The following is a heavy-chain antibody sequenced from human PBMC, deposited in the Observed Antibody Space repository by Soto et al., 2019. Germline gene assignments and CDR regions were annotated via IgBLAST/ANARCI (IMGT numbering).Heavy chain of an antibody. J-gene: IGHJ4*02. CDR3: ARAPGRIDMIVGRLVVY. Sequence: EVQLVESGGGLVQPGGSLRLSCAASGLTVSVNYITWVRQAPGKGLECVSVIYPDGSTYYPDSVKSRFTISRDNSMTTLVLQMNSLRAEDTAMYYCARAPGRIDMIVGRLVVYWGQGTLVTVSS. D-gene: IGHD3-22*01. CDR1: GLTVSVNY. CDR2: IYPDGST. V-gene: IGHV3-66*01.